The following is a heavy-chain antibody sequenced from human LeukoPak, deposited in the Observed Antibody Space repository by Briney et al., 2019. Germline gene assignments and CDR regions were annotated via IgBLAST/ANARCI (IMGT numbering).Heavy chain of an antibody. J-gene: IGHJ4*02. V-gene: IGHV1-2*02. CDR1: GYTFTGYY. D-gene: IGHD5-12*01. Sequence: GASVKVSCKASGYTFTGYYMHWVRQAPGQGLEWMGWINPNSGGTNYAQKFQGRVTMTRDTSISTAYMELSSLRSDDTAVYYCARDPPEMSGYAVDYWGQGTLVTVSS. CDR2: INPNSGGT. CDR3: ARDPPEMSGYAVDY.